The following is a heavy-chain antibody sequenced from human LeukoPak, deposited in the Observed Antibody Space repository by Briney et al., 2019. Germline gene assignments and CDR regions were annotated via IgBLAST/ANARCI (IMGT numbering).Heavy chain of an antibody. CDR3: ARESLAAASDAFDI. J-gene: IGHJ3*02. D-gene: IGHD6-13*01. Sequence: GASVKVSCKASGYTFTNNFMHWVRQAPGQGLEWIGIINPSGDNTWYAQKFQGRVTMTRDMATSTAYMELRSLRSDDTAVYYCARESLAAASDAFDIWGQGTMVTVSS. V-gene: IGHV1-46*01. CDR1: GYTFTNNF. CDR2: INPSGDNT.